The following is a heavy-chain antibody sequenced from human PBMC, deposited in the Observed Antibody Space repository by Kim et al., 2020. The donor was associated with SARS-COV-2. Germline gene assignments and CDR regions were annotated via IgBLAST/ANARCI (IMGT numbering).Heavy chain of an antibody. CDR2: IYKDGSA. J-gene: IGHJ4*02. V-gene: IGHV4-39*01. CDR1: GGSMNSGTYY. CDR3: ARHAGSRGYYGSASYYYLGF. D-gene: IGHD3-10*01. Sequence: SETLSLTCTVSGGSMNSGTYYWGWIRQAPGMGLEWIGNIYKDGSAYYNPSLKSRVTISVDPSTNQFSLQLRYVTAADTSVYYCARHAGSRGYYGSASYYYLGFWGQGTLVTVSS.